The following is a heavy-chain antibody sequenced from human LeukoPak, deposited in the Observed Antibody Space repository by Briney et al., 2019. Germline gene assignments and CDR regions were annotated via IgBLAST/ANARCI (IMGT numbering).Heavy chain of an antibody. CDR1: GYTFTSYG. D-gene: IGHD6-19*01. CDR3: ARDGSGSFSYYYYYGMDV. CDR2: ISAYNGNT. V-gene: IGHV1-18*01. Sequence: ASVKVSCKASGYTFTSYGISWVRQAPGQGLEWMGWISAYNGNTSYAQKLQGRVTMTTDTSTSTAYMELRSLRSDDTAVYYCARDGSGSFSYYYYYGMDVWGQGTTVTVSS. J-gene: IGHJ6*02.